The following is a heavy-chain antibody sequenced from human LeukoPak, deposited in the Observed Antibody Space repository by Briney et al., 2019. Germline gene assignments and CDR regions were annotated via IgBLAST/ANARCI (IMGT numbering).Heavy chain of an antibody. Sequence: GGSLRLSCAASGFTVSSNYMSWVRQAPGKGLEWVSVIYSGGSTYYADSVKGRFTISRDNSKNTLYLQMNSLRAEDTAVYYCAKGRNYGSGRSTPHYDYWGQGTLVIVSS. CDR3: AKGRNYGSGRSTPHYDY. D-gene: IGHD3-10*01. CDR1: GFTVSSNY. V-gene: IGHV3-53*01. CDR2: IYSGGST. J-gene: IGHJ4*02.